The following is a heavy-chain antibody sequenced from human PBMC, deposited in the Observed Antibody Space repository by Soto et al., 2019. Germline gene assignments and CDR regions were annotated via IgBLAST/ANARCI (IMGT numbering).Heavy chain of an antibody. CDR3: ARLLVDIVATYMVYFDY. V-gene: IGHV3-23*01. CDR1: GFTFSSYA. J-gene: IGHJ4*02. Sequence: GGSLRLSCAASGFTFSSYAMSWVRQAPGKGLEWVSAISGSGGSTYYADSVKGRFTISRDNSKNTLYLQMNSLRAEDTAVYYCARLLVDIVATYMVYFDYWGQGTLVTVSS. CDR2: ISGSGGST. D-gene: IGHD5-12*01.